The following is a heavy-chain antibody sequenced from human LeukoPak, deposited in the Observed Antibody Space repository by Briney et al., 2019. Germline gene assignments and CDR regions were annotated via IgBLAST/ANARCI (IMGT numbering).Heavy chain of an antibody. D-gene: IGHD1-26*01. CDR2: INPNSGGT. CDR1: GYTFTDYY. V-gene: IGHV1-2*02. J-gene: IGHJ4*02. CDR3: AREGPIVGATHLVDY. Sequence: GASVKVSCKASGYTFTDYYMLWVRQAPGQGLEWMGWINPNSGGTNYAQKFQGRVTMTRDTSISTPYMQLSRLRSDDTAVYYCAREGPIVGATHLVDYWAQGTLVTVSS.